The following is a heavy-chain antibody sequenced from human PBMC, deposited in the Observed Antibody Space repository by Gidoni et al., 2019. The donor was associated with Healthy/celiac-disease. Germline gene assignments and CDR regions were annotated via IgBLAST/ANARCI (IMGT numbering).Heavy chain of an antibody. CDR2: IWYEGINN. Sequence: QVQLVESGGGVVQPGRSLRLSCAASGFTFSSYGLHWVRQAPGKGLGWVEVIWYEGINNYYADSVKGRFTISRDNSKNTLYLQMNSLRAEDTAVYYCARDRCSGGSCSLLGADGMDVWGQGTTVTVSS. CDR1: GFTFSSYG. V-gene: IGHV3-33*01. CDR3: ARDRCSGGSCSLLGADGMDV. J-gene: IGHJ6*02. D-gene: IGHD2-15*01.